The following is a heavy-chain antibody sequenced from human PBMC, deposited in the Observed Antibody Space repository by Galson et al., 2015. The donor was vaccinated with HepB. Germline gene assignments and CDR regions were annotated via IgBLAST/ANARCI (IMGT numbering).Heavy chain of an antibody. J-gene: IGHJ4*02. Sequence: SLRLSCAASGFTFSNAWMSWVRQAPGKGLEWVGRIKSKTDGGTTDYAAPVKGRFTISRDDSKNTLYLQMNSLKTEDTAVYYCTILGGIAVAGSFDYWGQGTLVTVSS. V-gene: IGHV3-15*01. CDR2: IKSKTDGGTT. D-gene: IGHD6-19*01. CDR3: TILGGIAVAGSFDY. CDR1: GFTFSNAW.